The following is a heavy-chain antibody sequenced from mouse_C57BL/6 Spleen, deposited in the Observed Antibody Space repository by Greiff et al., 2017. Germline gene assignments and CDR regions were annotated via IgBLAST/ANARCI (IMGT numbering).Heavy chain of an antibody. Sequence: EVQGVESGGGLVQPKGSLQLSCAASGFSFNTYAMNWVRQAPGPGLEWVARIRSKSNNYATYYADSVKDRFTISRDDSECMLYLQMNNLKTEDTAMYYCVRERDVGWFAYWGQVTLVTVSA. CDR1: GFSFNTYA. CDR2: IRSKSNNYAT. V-gene: IGHV10-1*01. J-gene: IGHJ3*01. CDR3: VRERDVGWFAY. D-gene: IGHD3-3*01.